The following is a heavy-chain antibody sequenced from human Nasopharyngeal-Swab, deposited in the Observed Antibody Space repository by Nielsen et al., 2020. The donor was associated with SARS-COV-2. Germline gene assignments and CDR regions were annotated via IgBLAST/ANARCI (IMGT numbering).Heavy chain of an antibody. CDR2: IYTSGST. CDR1: GGSISSGSYY. V-gene: IGHV4-61*02. CDR3: VRYSSSWKRDDAFDI. Sequence: SETLSLTCTGSGGSISSGSYYWSWIRQPAGKGLEWIGRIYTSGSTNYNPSLKSRVTISVDTSKNQFSLKLSSVTAADTAVYYCVRYSSSWKRDDAFDIWGQGTMVTVSS. J-gene: IGHJ3*02. D-gene: IGHD6-13*01.